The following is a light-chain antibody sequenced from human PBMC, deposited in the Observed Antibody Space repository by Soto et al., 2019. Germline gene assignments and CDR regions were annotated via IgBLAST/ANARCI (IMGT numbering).Light chain of an antibody. Sequence: EIVLTHSPGILSLSPGERATLSCSASQTVVSPYLAWYQQKPGQTPRLLIYGISTRAAGIADRFSGSGSGTDFTLTISRLEPEDFAVYYCAQYGSSPRTFGQGTKVDIK. CDR1: QTVVSPY. J-gene: IGKJ1*01. CDR2: GIS. V-gene: IGKV3-20*01. CDR3: AQYGSSPRT.